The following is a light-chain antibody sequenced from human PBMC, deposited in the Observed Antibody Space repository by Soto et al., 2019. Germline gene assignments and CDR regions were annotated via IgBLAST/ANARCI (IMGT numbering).Light chain of an antibody. Sequence: EIVLTQSPATLSLSPGERATLSCRASQSVSSYLAWYQQKPGQAPRLLIYDASNRATGIPARFSGSGSGTDFTLTISSLEPDYFAVYYCQQRSNWPPLTFGGGTKVEIK. CDR3: QQRSNWPPLT. J-gene: IGKJ4*01. CDR1: QSVSSY. V-gene: IGKV3-11*01. CDR2: DAS.